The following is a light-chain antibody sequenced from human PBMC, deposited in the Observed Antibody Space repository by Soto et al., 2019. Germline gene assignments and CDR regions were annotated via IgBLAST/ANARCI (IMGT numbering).Light chain of an antibody. CDR3: QQYNSWPPWA. J-gene: IGKJ1*01. CDR2: ATS. CDR1: QSVSSN. V-gene: IGKV3-15*01. Sequence: EIAMTQSPATLSVSPGERATLSCRASQSVSSNLAWYQQKPGQPPSLLIYATSTRATDIPARFSGSGSGTEFTLTISSLQSEDVAVYYCQQYNSWPPWAFGQGTKVEI.